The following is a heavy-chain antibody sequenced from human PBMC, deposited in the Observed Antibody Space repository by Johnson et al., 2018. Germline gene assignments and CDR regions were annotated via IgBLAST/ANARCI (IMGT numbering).Heavy chain of an antibody. J-gene: IGHJ6*03. CDR3: AAVPRVVSGLAPYHYYYIDV. V-gene: IGHV4-59*01. Sequence: QVQLQESGPRLVKPSETLSLTCTGSGGSIDSFYWNWIRQPPGKGLEWIGHISHTGSTNYNPSLKSRVTISIDTSNKQFSLSLRSVTAADTAVYYCAAVPRVVSGLAPYHYYYIDVWGRGTTVTVS. D-gene: IGHD5-12*01. CDR1: GGSIDSFY. CDR2: ISHTGST.